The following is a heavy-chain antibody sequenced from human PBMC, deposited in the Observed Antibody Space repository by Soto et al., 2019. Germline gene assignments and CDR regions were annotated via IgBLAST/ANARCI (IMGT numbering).Heavy chain of an antibody. Sequence: TLSLTFTVSGGSITGGYDWGWIRQHPGKGPEWIGFINHSGTTSYNLSLKSRVTMSVDTSANQFSLRLNSVTAADTAVYYCARGGASSQWFDPWGQGTLVTVSS. J-gene: IGHJ5*02. CDR1: GGSITGGYD. CDR2: INHSGTT. D-gene: IGHD2-15*01. CDR3: ARGGASSQWFDP. V-gene: IGHV4-31*03.